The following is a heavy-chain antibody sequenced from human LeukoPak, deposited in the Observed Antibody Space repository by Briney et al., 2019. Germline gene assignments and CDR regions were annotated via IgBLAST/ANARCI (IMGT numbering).Heavy chain of an antibody. CDR2: ISSSSSYI. CDR1: GFTFTIYS. CDR3: ARNRQSRSSHFDY. V-gene: IGHV3-21*01. Sequence: GGSLRLSCAASGFTFTIYSMNWVRQAPGKGLEWVSSISSSSSYIYYADSLKGRFTISRDNAKNSLYLPMNSLRAEDTAVYYCARNRQSRSSHFDYWGQGTLVTVSS. D-gene: IGHD6-6*01. J-gene: IGHJ4*02.